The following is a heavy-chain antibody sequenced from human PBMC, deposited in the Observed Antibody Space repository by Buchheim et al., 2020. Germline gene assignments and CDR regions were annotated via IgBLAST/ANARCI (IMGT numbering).Heavy chain of an antibody. CDR1: GYNFFGSG. CDR3: ARDTGYSNHYFDY. D-gene: IGHD3-22*01. J-gene: IGHJ4*02. CDR2: ISPYNGAT. V-gene: IGHV1-18*03. Sequence: QVQLVQSGLQVMKPGASVKVSCKGSGYNFFGSGIHWVRQAPGQGLEWMGWISPYNGATKYAQNVRDRVTMTTDTSTTTAYMELRSLRYDDVAVYYCARDTGYSNHYFDYWGPGTL.